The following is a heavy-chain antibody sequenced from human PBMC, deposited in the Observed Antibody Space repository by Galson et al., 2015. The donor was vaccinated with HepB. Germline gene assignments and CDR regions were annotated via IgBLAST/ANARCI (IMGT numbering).Heavy chain of an antibody. Sequence: SLRLSCAGSGFKFYKVWMNWVRQAPGKGLEWVGRIKTKADGETTDYAAPVKARFAISRDDSTKTVYLQMNSLKTEDTAIYYCSTDADFWGQGTLVTVSS. CDR1: GFKFYKVW. CDR2: IKTKADGETT. V-gene: IGHV3-15*01. J-gene: IGHJ4*02. CDR3: STDADF.